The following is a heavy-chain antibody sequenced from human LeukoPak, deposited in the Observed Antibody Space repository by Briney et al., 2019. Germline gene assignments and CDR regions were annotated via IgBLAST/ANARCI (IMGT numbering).Heavy chain of an antibody. CDR3: ARDPVGATFLDY. V-gene: IGHV4-39*07. CDR2: IYYSGST. D-gene: IGHD1-26*01. CDR1: GGSISSSSYY. Sequence: ASETLSLTCTVSGGSISSSSYYWGWIRQPPGKGLEWIGSIYYSGSTYYNPSLKSRVTISVDTSKNQFSLKLSSVTAADTAVYYCARDPVGATFLDYWSQGTLVTVSS. J-gene: IGHJ4*02.